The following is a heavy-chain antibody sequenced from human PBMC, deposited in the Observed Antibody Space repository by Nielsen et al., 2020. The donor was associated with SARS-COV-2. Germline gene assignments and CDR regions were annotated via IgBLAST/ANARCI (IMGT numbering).Heavy chain of an antibody. J-gene: IGHJ4*02. Sequence: GESLKISCAASGFTFSSYGMHWVRQAPGKGLEWVAVISYDGSNKYYADSVKGRFTISRDNSKNTLYLQMSSLRVEDTAVYYCSPFDYWGQGILVTVSS. CDR3: SPFDY. CDR2: ISYDGSNK. V-gene: IGHV3-30*03. CDR1: GFTFSSYG.